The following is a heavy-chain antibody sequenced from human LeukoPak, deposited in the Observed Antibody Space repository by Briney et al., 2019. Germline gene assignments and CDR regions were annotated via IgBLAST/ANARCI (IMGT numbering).Heavy chain of an antibody. CDR2: IYPGDSDT. V-gene: IGHV5-51*01. Sequence: GESLKISCKGSGYSFTSYWIGWVRQMPGKGLEWMGIIYPGDSDTRYSPSLQGQVTISADKSISTAYLQWSSLKASDTAMYYCARRLITMVRGVDAFDIWGQGTMVTVSS. CDR3: ARRLITMVRGVDAFDI. D-gene: IGHD3-10*01. CDR1: GYSFTSYW. J-gene: IGHJ3*02.